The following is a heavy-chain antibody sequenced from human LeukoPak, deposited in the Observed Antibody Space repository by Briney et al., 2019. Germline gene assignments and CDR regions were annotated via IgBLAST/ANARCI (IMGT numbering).Heavy chain of an antibody. CDR3: AKDHGLSSGWPTDC. V-gene: IGHV4-59*01. D-gene: IGHD6-19*01. CDR1: GGSISSYY. CDR2: IYYSGST. J-gene: IGHJ4*02. Sequence: SETLSLTCTVSGGSISSYYWSWIRQPPGKGLEWIGYIYYSGSTNYNPSLKSRVTISVDTSKNQFSLKLSSVTAADTAVYYCAKDHGLSSGWPTDCWGQGTLVTVSS.